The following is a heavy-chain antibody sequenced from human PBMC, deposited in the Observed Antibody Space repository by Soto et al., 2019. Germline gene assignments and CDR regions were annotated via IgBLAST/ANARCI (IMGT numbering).Heavy chain of an antibody. J-gene: IGHJ6*02. CDR1: GFTFSSYG. D-gene: IGHD3-16*01. CDR3: ARGWGRLNYYYGMDV. V-gene: IGHV3-33*01. Sequence: GGSLRLSCAASGFTFSSYGMHWVRQAPGKGLEWVAVIWYDRSNKYYADSVKGRFTISRDNSKNTLYLQMNSLRAEDTAVYYCARGWGRLNYYYGMDVWGQGTTVTVSS. CDR2: IWYDRSNK.